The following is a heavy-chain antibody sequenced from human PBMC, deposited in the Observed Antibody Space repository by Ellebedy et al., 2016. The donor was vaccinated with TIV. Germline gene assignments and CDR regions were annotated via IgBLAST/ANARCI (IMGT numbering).Heavy chain of an antibody. D-gene: IGHD3-16*01. Sequence: SETLSLXXGVYGGSFSAYDWSWIRQPPGKGLEWIGEINHSGSTNYNPSLTSRVTMSVDTSQNQFSLNLTSVTAADTAVYYCARDWGRAAVLWGQGTLVTVSS. CDR2: INHSGST. J-gene: IGHJ4*02. V-gene: IGHV4-34*01. CDR1: GGSFSAYD. CDR3: ARDWGRAAVL.